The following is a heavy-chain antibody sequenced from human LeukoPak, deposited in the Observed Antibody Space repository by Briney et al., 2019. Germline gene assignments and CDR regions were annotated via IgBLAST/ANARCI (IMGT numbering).Heavy chain of an antibody. D-gene: IGHD3-3*01. CDR2: INHSGST. J-gene: IGHJ4*02. Sequence: ETLSLTCAVYGGSFSGYYWSWILQPPGKGLEWIGEINHSGSTNYNPSLKSRVTISVDTSKNQFSLKLSSVTAADTAVYYCARGSAIFGVVITKRRFDYWGQGTLVTVSS. CDR1: GGSFSGYY. CDR3: ARGSAIFGVVITKRRFDY. V-gene: IGHV4-34*01.